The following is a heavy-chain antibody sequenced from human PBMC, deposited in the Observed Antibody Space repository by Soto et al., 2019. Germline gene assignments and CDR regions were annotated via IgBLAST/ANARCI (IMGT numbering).Heavy chain of an antibody. Sequence: QVQLQESGPGLVKPSQTLSLTCTVSGGSISSGDYYWSCIRQPPGKGLEWIGYSYYSGSTYYNPSLKSRITISVDPSTNQFSLKLSSVTAADTAVYYCARDSFVVVPAAPPRDWFDPWGQGTLVTVSS. CDR3: ARDSFVVVPAAPPRDWFDP. V-gene: IGHV4-30-4*01. J-gene: IGHJ5*02. D-gene: IGHD2-2*01. CDR1: GGSISSGDYY. CDR2: SYYSGST.